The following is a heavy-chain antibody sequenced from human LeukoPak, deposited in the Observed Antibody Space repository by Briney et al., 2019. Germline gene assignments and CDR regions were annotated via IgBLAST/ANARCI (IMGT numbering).Heavy chain of an antibody. CDR2: IYSSGGT. J-gene: IGHJ4*02. V-gene: IGHV4-30-4*08. CDR3: AREESGSYFDY. D-gene: IGHD1-26*01. CDR1: GDSITSGDYY. Sequence: SQTLSLTCTVSGDSITSGDYYWTWIRQPPGKGLAWIGYIYSSGGTDYNPSLRSRITISIDTSQNLFSLKLSSVTAADTAVYYCAREESGSYFDYWGQGTLVTVSS.